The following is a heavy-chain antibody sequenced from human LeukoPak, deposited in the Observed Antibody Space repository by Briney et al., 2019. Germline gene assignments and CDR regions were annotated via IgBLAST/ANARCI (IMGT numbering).Heavy chain of an antibody. D-gene: IGHD4-17*01. J-gene: IGHJ3*02. CDR2: IKSKTDGGTI. V-gene: IGHV3-15*01. CDR3: TTEYYGDGSWDAFDI. CDR1: GFTFRNAW. Sequence: GGSLRLSCAASGFTFRNAWMSWVRQAPGKGLEWVGRIKSKTDGGTIEYAAPVKGRFTISRDDSKSMLYLQMNSLKTEDTAVYFCTTEYYGDGSWDAFDIWGQGTMVTVSS.